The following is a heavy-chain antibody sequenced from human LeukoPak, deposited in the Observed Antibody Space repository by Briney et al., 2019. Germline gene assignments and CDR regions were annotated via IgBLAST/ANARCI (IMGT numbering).Heavy chain of an antibody. D-gene: IGHD4-17*01. CDR2: TYYRSKWYN. Sequence: SQTLSLTCAISGDGVSSNSAAWNWIRQSPSRGLEWLGRTYYRSKWYNDYAVSVKSRITINPDTSKNQFSLQLNSVTPEDTAVYYCAREEREVGDYGEWFDPWGQGTQVTVSS. J-gene: IGHJ5*02. V-gene: IGHV6-1*01. CDR1: GDGVSSNSAA. CDR3: AREEREVGDYGEWFDP.